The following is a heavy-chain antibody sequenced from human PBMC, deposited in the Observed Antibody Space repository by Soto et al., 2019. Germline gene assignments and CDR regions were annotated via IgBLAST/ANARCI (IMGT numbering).Heavy chain of an antibody. V-gene: IGHV1-2*02. J-gene: IGHJ4*02. CDR1: GNTHTIYF. D-gene: IGHD4-17*01. CDR2: INSVSGGT. CDR3: ATSVNGDYATW. Sequence: QVQLVQSGAEVKQPGASVRVSCKASGNTHTIYFIHWLRQAPGQGLEWMGWINSVSGGTNYAPRFRGRVSMTRDTSSATAFMDLSGLRSDDTAVYYCATSVNGDYATWWGQGTLVTVSS.